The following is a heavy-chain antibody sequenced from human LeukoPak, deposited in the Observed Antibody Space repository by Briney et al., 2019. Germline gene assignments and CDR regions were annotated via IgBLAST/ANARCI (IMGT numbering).Heavy chain of an antibody. CDR3: TKDIGEWEGLDY. Sequence: GGSLRLSCAASGFTFYYFDMHWVRQAPGKGLEWVSDISWNGSSKGYAYSVKGRFTISRDNAKNYLYLHMNSLRAEDTDLYYCTKDIGEWEGLDYWGQGTLVTGSS. CDR2: ISWNGSSK. V-gene: IGHV3-9*01. J-gene: IGHJ4*02. D-gene: IGHD1-26*01. CDR1: GFTFYYFD.